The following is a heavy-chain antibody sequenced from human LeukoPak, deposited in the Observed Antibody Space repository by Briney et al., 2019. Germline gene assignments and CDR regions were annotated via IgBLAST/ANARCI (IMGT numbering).Heavy chain of an antibody. D-gene: IGHD2-2*01. CDR3: ARDVDIVVVPAAPGY. J-gene: IGHJ4*02. CDR2: ISSSSSTI. CDR1: GFTFSSYS. V-gene: IGHV3-48*01. Sequence: GGSLRLSCAASGFTFSSYSMNWVRQAPGKGLEWVSYISSSSSTIYYADSVKGRFTISRDNAKNSLYLQMNSLRAKDTAVYYCARDVDIVVVPAAPGYWGQGTLVTVSS.